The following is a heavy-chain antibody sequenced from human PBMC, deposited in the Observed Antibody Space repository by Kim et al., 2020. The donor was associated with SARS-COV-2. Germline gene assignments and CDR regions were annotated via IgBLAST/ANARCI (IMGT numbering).Heavy chain of an antibody. Sequence: GGSLRLSCAASGFTVSSNYMSWVRQAPGKGLEWVSVIYSGGSTYYADSVKGRFTISRDNSKNTLYLQMNSLRAEDTAVYYCARDGGAFTVVIPPLVYWGQGTLVTVSS. CDR2: IYSGGST. V-gene: IGHV3-66*01. CDR3: ARDGGAFTVVIPPLVY. CDR1: GFTVSSNY. D-gene: IGHD2-21*01. J-gene: IGHJ4*02.